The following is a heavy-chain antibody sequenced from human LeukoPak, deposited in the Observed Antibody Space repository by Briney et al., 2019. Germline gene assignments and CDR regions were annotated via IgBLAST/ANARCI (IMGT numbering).Heavy chain of an antibody. Sequence: GGSLRLSCAASGFTFSSYAMSWVRQAPGKGRECVSAISGSGGITYYADSVKGRCTISRDNSKNTLYLQMNSLRAEGTAVYYFAKDRGGSGSYSYFDYWGQGTLVTVPS. CDR2: ISGSGGIT. J-gene: IGHJ4*02. D-gene: IGHD3-10*01. CDR3: AKDRGGSGSYSYFDY. CDR1: GFTFSSYA. V-gene: IGHV3-23*01.